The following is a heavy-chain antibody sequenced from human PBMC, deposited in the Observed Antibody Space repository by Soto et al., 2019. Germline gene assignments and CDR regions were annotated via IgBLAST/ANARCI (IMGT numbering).Heavy chain of an antibody. CDR1: GFTFSSYW. V-gene: IGHV3-7*03. D-gene: IGHD6-19*01. Sequence: GGSLRLSCAASGFTFSSYWMSWVRQAPGKGLEWVANINQDGSEKYYVDSVKGRFTISRDNSKNTLYLQMNSLRAEDTAVYYCAKDLITRQWLVLDYWGQGTLVTVSS. CDR3: AKDLITRQWLVLDY. J-gene: IGHJ4*02. CDR2: INQDGSEK.